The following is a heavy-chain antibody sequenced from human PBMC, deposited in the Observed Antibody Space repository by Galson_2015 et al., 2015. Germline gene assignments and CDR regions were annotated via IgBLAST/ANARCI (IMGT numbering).Heavy chain of an antibody. CDR1: GFTFSDYY. CDR3: ASGGAYQLPRGY. CDR2: ISSSGSTI. V-gene: IGHV3-11*01. J-gene: IGHJ4*02. D-gene: IGHD2-2*01. Sequence: SLRLSCAASGFTFSDYYMSWLRQAPGKGLEWVSYISSSGSTIYYADSVKGRFTISRDNAKNSLYLRMNSLRAEDTAVYYCASGGAYQLPRGYWGQGTLVTVSS.